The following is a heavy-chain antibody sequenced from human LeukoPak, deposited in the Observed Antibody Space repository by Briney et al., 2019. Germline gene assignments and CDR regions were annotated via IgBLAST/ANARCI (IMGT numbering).Heavy chain of an antibody. Sequence: GASVKVSCKASGYTFTSYYMHWVRQAPGQGLEWMGIINPSGGSTSYAQKFQGRVTMTTDTSTSTAYMELRSLRTDDTAIYYCARFEDGSSWPWPGLDYWGQGTLVTVSS. V-gene: IGHV1-46*01. CDR3: ARFEDGSSWPWPGLDY. CDR2: INPSGGST. D-gene: IGHD6-13*01. CDR1: GYTFTSYY. J-gene: IGHJ4*02.